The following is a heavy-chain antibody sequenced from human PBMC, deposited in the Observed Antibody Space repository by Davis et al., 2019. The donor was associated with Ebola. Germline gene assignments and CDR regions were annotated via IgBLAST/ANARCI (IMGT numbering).Heavy chain of an antibody. CDR3: ARMGVGVVVTLDV. J-gene: IGHJ6*02. CDR1: GFTFSGSA. V-gene: IGHV3-73*01. D-gene: IGHD2-21*02. CDR2: IRSKANSYAT. Sequence: GESLKISCAASGFTFSGSAMHWVRQASGKGLEWVGRIRSKANSYATAYAASVKGRFTISRDDSKNTAYLQMNSLRAEDTAVYYCARMGVGVVVTLDVWGQGTTVTVSS.